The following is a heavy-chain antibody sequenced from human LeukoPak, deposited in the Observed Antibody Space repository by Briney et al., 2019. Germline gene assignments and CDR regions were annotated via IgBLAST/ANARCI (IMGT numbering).Heavy chain of an antibody. CDR2: IWYDGSNK. Sequence: GGSLRLSCAASGFTYSSYGMHWVRQAPGKGLEWVAFIWYDGSNKYYADSVKGRFTISRDNSKNTVYLQMNSLRVEDTAVYYCARGLSPAVKFYFDSWGQGTQVTVSS. V-gene: IGHV3-33*01. D-gene: IGHD2/OR15-2a*01. J-gene: IGHJ4*02. CDR1: GFTYSSYG. CDR3: ARGLSPAVKFYFDS.